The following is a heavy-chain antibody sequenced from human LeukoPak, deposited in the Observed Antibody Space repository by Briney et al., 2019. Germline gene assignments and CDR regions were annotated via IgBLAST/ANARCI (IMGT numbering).Heavy chain of an antibody. Sequence: ASVKVSCKASGYTFTSYGISWVRQAPGQGLEWMGWISAYNGNTNYAQKLQGRVTMTTDTSTSTAYMELRSLRSDDTAVYYCARIILAYYYDSSGYYPLDYWGQGTLVTVSS. CDR1: GYTFTSYG. D-gene: IGHD3-22*01. CDR2: ISAYNGNT. CDR3: ARIILAYYYDSSGYYPLDY. V-gene: IGHV1-18*01. J-gene: IGHJ4*02.